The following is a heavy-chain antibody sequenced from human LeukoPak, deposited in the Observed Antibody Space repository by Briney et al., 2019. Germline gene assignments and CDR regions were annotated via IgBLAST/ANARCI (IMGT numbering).Heavy chain of an antibody. Sequence: ASVKVSCKASGYTFTSYYVHWVRQSPGQGLEWMGIINPSGGSTNYAQNFQGRITMTRDTSTSTVYMELSSLRSEDTAVYYCARLPDDYYDSSGYPWGQGTLVTVSS. CDR1: GYTFTSYY. J-gene: IGHJ5*02. D-gene: IGHD3-22*01. CDR3: ARLPDDYYDSSGYP. CDR2: INPSGGST. V-gene: IGHV1-46*01.